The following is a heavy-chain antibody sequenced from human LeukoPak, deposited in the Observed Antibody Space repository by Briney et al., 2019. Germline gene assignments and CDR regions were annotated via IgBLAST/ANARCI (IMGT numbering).Heavy chain of an antibody. CDR1: RFTFCSYG. V-gene: IGHV3-33*01. CDR3: GRDGQVEMATNTLADY. Sequence: GGPVTLSCAACRFTFCSYGMQWVRQAPGKGGVGVTVIWCGGSNKYYSDSVKGRFTISRDNSKNTLYLQMVTLKDEATGVYYGGRDGQVEMATNTLADYWGQGALVTVSS. CDR2: IWCGGSNK. D-gene: IGHD5-24*01. J-gene: IGHJ4*02.